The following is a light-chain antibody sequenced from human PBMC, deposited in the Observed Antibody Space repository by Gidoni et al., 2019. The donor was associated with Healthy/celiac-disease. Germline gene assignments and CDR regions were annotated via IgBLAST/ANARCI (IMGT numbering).Light chain of an antibody. Sequence: QSALTPPASVSGSPGQSITLSCTGTSSDVGSHNLVSWDQQHAGKAPKLMIYEGSKRPSGVSNRFSGSKSGNTASLTISGLQAEDEADYYCCSYAGSSYVFGTGTKVTVL. J-gene: IGLJ1*01. V-gene: IGLV2-23*01. CDR2: EGS. CDR1: SSDVGSHNL. CDR3: CSYAGSSYV.